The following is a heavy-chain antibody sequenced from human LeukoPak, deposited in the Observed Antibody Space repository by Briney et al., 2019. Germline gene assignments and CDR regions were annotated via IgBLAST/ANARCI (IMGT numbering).Heavy chain of an antibody. CDR2: IYYSGST. D-gene: IGHD3-10*01. J-gene: IGHJ5*02. Sequence: SETLSLTCTVSGGSISSYYWGWIRQPPGKGLEWIGYIYYSGSTNYNPSLKSRVTISVDTSKNQFSLKLSSVTAADTAVYYCARGGLLWFGESSNWFDPWGQGTLVTVSS. CDR1: GGSISSYY. CDR3: ARGGLLWFGESSNWFDP. V-gene: IGHV4-59*01.